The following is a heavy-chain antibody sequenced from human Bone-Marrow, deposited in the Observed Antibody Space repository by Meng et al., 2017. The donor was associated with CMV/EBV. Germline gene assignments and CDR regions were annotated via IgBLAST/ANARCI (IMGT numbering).Heavy chain of an antibody. Sequence: ASVKVSCKASGDSFTSYVITWVRQAPGQGLEWMGWISAYSGNTNYAQRFQGRVIMTTDTSTSTAYMELRSLRSDDTAVYYCAREYDTSGNYGMDVWGQGNTVTVSS. CDR2: ISAYSGNT. V-gene: IGHV1-18*04. CDR1: GDSFTSYV. D-gene: IGHD3-22*01. CDR3: AREYDTSGNYGMDV. J-gene: IGHJ6*02.